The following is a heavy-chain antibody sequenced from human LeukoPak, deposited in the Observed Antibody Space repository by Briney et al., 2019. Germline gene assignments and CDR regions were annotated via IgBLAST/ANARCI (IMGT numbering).Heavy chain of an antibody. D-gene: IGHD2-2*01. J-gene: IGHJ4*02. CDR3: ARGSSSSSLDY. V-gene: IGHV4-31*03. Sequence: SETLSLTCTVSGGSISSGGYYWSWIRQHPGKGLEWIGYIYYSGSTYYNPSLKCRVTISVDTSKNQFSLKLSSVTAADTAVYYCARGSSSSSLDYWGQGTLVTVSS. CDR1: GGSISSGGYY. CDR2: IYYSGST.